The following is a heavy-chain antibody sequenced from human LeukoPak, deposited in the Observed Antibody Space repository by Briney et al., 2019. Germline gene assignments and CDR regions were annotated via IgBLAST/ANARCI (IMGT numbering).Heavy chain of an antibody. J-gene: IGHJ3*02. CDR2: IIPIFGTA. CDR1: GGTFSSNT. V-gene: IGHV1-69*13. D-gene: IGHD2-15*01. Sequence: SVKVSCKASGGTFSSNTISWVRQAPGQGLECMGGIIPIFGTANYAQKFQGRVTITADESTSTAYMELSSLRYEDTAVYYCARVWCSGGSCYSSRGAFDIWGQGTMVTVSS. CDR3: ARVWCSGGSCYSSRGAFDI.